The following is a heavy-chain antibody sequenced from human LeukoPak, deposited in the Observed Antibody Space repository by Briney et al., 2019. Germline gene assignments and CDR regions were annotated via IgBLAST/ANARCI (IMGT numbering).Heavy chain of an antibody. D-gene: IGHD3-9*01. V-gene: IGHV3-48*01. CDR1: GFTFSNYS. CDR3: TRQVSGEVDYDILTELAFDI. J-gene: IGHJ3*02. Sequence: GGSLRLSCAASGFTFSNYSMNWVRQAPGKGLEWVSYISSSSSTIYYADSVKGRFTISRDNAENSLYLQMNSLKTEDTAVYYCTRQVSGEVDYDILTELAFDIWGQGTMVTVSS. CDR2: ISSSSSTI.